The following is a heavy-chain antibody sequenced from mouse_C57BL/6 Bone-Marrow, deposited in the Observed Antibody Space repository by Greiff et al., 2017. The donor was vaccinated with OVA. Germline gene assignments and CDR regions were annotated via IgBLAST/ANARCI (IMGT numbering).Heavy chain of an antibody. J-gene: IGHJ1*03. CDR1: GYTFTSYW. Sequence: QVQLQQPGAELVKPGASVKLSCKASGYTFTSYWMHWVKQRPGQGLEWIGMINPNSGSSNYNEKFKSKATLTVAKYSCTAYMQLRSLTSEDYAVDYCARARYYVSYWYLDVGGTGTTVTVSS. CDR2: INPNSGSS. CDR3: ARARYYVSYWYLDV. D-gene: IGHD1-1*01. V-gene: IGHV1-64*01.